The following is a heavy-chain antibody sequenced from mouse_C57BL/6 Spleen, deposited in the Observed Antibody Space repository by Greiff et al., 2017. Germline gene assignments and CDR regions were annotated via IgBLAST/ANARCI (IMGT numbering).Heavy chain of an antibody. CDR2: ISDGGSYT. CDR3: ARDNYGSSYYYAMDY. V-gene: IGHV5-4*01. J-gene: IGHJ4*01. CDR1: GFTFSSYA. Sequence: LVESGGGLVKPGGSLKLSCAASGFTFSSYAMSWVRQTPEKRLEWVATISDGGSYTYYPDNVQGRFTISRDDAKNNLYLQMSHLKSEDTAMYYCARDNYGSSYYYAMDYWGQGTSVTVSS. D-gene: IGHD1-1*01.